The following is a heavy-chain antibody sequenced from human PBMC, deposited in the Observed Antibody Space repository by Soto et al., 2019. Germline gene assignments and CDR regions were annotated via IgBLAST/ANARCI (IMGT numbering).Heavy chain of an antibody. J-gene: IGHJ4*02. CDR1: GGSINNYY. CDR3: ARGVALDS. V-gene: IGHV4-59*01. CDR2: IYYSGST. Sequence: SETLSLTCTVSGGSINNYYWSWIRQPPGKGLEWIGYIYYSGSTNYSPSLKSRVTISVDTAKNQFSLKLTSVTAADTAVYYCARGVALDSWGQGTLVTVSS.